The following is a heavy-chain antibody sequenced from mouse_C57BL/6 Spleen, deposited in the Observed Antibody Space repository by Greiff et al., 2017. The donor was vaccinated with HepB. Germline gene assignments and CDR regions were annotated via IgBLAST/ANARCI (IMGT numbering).Heavy chain of an antibody. Sequence: QVHVKQSGAELVRPGTSVKVSCKASGYAFTNYLIEWVKQRPGQGLEWIGVINPGSGGTNYNEKFKGKATLTADKSSSTAYMQLSSLTSEDSAVYFCARSTTVVAPCYFDYWDQGTTLTVSS. CDR3: ARSTTVVAPCYFDY. J-gene: IGHJ2*01. CDR1: GYAFTNYL. D-gene: IGHD1-1*01. V-gene: IGHV1-54*01. CDR2: INPGSGGT.